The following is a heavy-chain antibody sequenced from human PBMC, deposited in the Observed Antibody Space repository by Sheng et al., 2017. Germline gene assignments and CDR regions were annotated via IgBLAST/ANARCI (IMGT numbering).Heavy chain of an antibody. D-gene: IGHD6-6*01. CDR1: GFTFDDYG. CDR3: ARDRQMTDRYYYYYGMDV. V-gene: IGHV3-20*01. CDR2: INWNGGST. Sequence: EVQLVESGGGVVRPGGSLRLSCAASGFTFDDYGMSWVRQAPGKGLEWVSGINWNGGSTGYADSVKGRFTISRDNAKNSLYLQMNSLRAEDTALYHCARDRQMTDRYYYYYGMDVWGQGTTVTVSS. J-gene: IGHJ6*02.